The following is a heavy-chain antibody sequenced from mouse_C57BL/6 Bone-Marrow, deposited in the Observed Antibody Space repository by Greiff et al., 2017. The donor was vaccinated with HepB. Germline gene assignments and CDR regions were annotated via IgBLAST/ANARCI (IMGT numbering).Heavy chain of an antibody. V-gene: IGHV1-55*01. J-gene: IGHJ1*03. CDR3: ATAGNIYYPGWYFDV. D-gene: IGHD1-1*01. CDR2: IYPGSGST. Sequence: QVQLQQPGAELVKPGASVKMSCKASGYTFTSYWITWVKQRPGQGLEWIGDIYPGSGSTNYNEKFKSKATLTVDTSSSTAYMQLSSLTSEDSAVYYCATAGNIYYPGWYFDVWGTGTTVTVSS. CDR1: GYTFTSYW.